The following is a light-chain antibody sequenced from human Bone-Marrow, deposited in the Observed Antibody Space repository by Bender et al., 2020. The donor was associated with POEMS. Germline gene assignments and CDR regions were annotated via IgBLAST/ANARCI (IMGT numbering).Light chain of an antibody. Sequence: QSVLTQPPSASGTPGQRGTISCSGGSSNIGAHAVNWYQHLPGTAPKLLIYSSHRRPSEVPDRFSGSRSGTSASLAISGLQSEDEADYYYAVWDDSLNGWVFGGGTKLTVL. CDR2: SSH. V-gene: IGLV1-44*01. CDR1: SSNIGAHA. J-gene: IGLJ3*02. CDR3: AVWDDSLNGWV.